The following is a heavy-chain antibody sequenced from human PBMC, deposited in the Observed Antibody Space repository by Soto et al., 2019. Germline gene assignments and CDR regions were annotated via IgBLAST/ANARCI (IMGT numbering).Heavy chain of an antibody. CDR3: ASRIAVAYMGVDY. D-gene: IGHD6-19*01. J-gene: IGHJ4*02. CDR1: GFTFSSYS. V-gene: IGHV3-21*01. CDR2: ISSSSSYI. Sequence: EVQLVESGGGLVKPGGSLRLSCAASGFTFSSYSMNWVRQAPGKGLEWASSISSSSSYIYYADSVKGRFTISRDNAKNSLYLQMNSLRAEDTAVYYCASRIAVAYMGVDYWGQGTLVTVSS.